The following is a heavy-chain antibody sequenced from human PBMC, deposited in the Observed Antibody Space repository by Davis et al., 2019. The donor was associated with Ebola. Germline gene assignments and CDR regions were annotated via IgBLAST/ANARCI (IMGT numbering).Heavy chain of an antibody. CDR1: GFTFSDHY. J-gene: IGHJ4*02. D-gene: IGHD6-13*01. CDR3: ARGPSTGNSFSY. Sequence: GGSLRLSCAVSGFTFSDHYMDWVRQAPGKGLEWVANIKQDGSEKYYVDSVEGRFTISRDNAKNSLYLQMNSLRAEDTAVYYCARGPSTGNSFSYWGQGTLVTVSS. V-gene: IGHV3-7*01. CDR2: IKQDGSEK.